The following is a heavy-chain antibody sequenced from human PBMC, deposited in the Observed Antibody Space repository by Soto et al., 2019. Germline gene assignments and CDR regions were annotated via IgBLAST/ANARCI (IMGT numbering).Heavy chain of an antibody. CDR1: GFTFIRYA. CDR2: ISSRGDRT. Sequence: GGSLRLSCAGSGFTFIRYAINFFRHSPWKWLEWVSIISSRGDRTSYAESVKGRFTISRDDSKNTLFLHMNSLGAEDTAVYYCAKETGYSYGFQPNALDVWGQGTTVTVSS. J-gene: IGHJ6*02. D-gene: IGHD5-18*01. CDR3: AKETGYSYGFQPNALDV. V-gene: IGHV3-23*01.